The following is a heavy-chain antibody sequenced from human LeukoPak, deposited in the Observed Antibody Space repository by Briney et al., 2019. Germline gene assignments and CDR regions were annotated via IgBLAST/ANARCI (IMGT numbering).Heavy chain of an antibody. Sequence: SETLSLTCTVSLGSISSYYWSSIRQPPGKGLEWIGYIYYSGSTNYNPSLKSRVNISVDTSKNQFSLKLSSVTAADTAVYYCARSISLDWFDPWGQGTLVTVSS. CDR1: LGSISSYY. J-gene: IGHJ5*02. V-gene: IGHV4-59*01. CDR2: IYYSGST. CDR3: ARSISLDWFDP. D-gene: IGHD2-21*01.